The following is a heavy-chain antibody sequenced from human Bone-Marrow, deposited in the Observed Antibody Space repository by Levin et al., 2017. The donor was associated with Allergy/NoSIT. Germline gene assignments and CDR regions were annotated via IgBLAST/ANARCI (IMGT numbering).Heavy chain of an antibody. D-gene: IGHD6-19*01. CDR1: GFTFSDYY. CDR3: ARDLQWVAVAGREPNSYWYFDL. V-gene: IGHV3-11*01. Sequence: GESLKISCAASGFTFSDYYMAWIRQAPGKGLEWVSYISSSGSTIYYADSVKGRFTITRDNAKNSLYLRMNSLRAEDTAVYYCARDLQWVAVAGREPNSYWYFDLWGRGTRVTVSS. J-gene: IGHJ2*01. CDR2: ISSSGSTI.